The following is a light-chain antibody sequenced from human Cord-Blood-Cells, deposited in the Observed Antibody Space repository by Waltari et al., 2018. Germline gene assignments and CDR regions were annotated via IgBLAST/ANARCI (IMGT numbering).Light chain of an antibody. CDR1: SGSIASNY. J-gene: IGLJ3*02. Sequence: NFMLTQPHSVSESPGKTVTISCTRSSGSIASNYVQWYQQRPGSAPTTVIYEDNQRPSGLPDRFSGSIDSSSNSASLTISGLKTEDEADYYCQSYDSSNRVFGGGTKLTVL. V-gene: IGLV6-57*03. CDR3: QSYDSSNRV. CDR2: EDN.